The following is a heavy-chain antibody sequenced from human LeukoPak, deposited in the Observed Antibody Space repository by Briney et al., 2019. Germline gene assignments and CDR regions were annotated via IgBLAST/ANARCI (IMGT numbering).Heavy chain of an antibody. D-gene: IGHD1-26*01. Sequence: LSLTCTVSGGSISSYYWNWVRQAPGKGLEWVSYINSGGSAIYYADSVKGRFTISRDNAKNSLYLQMNSLRADDTAVYYCARGGSYVHYWGQGTLVTVSS. CDR1: GGSISSYY. V-gene: IGHV3-48*03. CDR3: ARGGSYVHY. J-gene: IGHJ4*02. CDR2: INSGGSAI.